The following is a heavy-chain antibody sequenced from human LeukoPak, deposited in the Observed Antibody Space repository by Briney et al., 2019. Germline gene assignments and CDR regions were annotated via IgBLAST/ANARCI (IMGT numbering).Heavy chain of an antibody. CDR1: GGSISGPY. CDR2: IYDSGST. J-gene: IGHJ3*01. Sequence: SETLSLTCTVSGGSISGPYWTWIRQPPGKGLEWIAYIYDSGSTNYNPSLKSRVTISVDTSKNQFSLKMSSVTTADTALYYCARVRRYTSSAFDYWGQGTMVTVSS. CDR3: ARVRRYTSSAFDY. V-gene: IGHV4-59*11. D-gene: IGHD6-13*01.